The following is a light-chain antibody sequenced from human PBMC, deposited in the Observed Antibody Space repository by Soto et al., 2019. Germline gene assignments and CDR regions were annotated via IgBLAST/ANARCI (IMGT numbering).Light chain of an antibody. CDR1: QSIGTY. CDR2: AAS. CDR3: QQGYSTPWT. V-gene: IGKV1-39*01. J-gene: IGKJ1*01. Sequence: QMTQSQSSLSASVGDRVTLTFRASQSIGTYLHWYQQKPGKAPKLLIYAASTLQSGVPSRFSGSGSGTDFTLTMNSLQPEDFATYYCQQGYSTPWTSAQGTK.